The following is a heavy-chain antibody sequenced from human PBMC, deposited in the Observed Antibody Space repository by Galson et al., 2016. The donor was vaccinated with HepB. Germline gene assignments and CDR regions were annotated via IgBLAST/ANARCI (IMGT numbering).Heavy chain of an antibody. CDR3: ARESPHIAVPVLDD. J-gene: IGHJ4*02. Sequence: SLRLSCAASGFTFSTYGMHWVRQAPGKGLEWVAVISYDGSNKYYADSVKGRFTISRDNSKNTLYLQMNSLRAEDSAVYYCARESPHIAVPVLDDWGQGTLVTVSS. CDR2: ISYDGSNK. V-gene: IGHV3-30*03. D-gene: IGHD6-19*01. CDR1: GFTFSTYG.